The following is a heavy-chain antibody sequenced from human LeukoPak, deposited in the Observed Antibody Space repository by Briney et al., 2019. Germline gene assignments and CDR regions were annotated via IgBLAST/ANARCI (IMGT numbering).Heavy chain of an antibody. Sequence: SETLSLTCTVSGGSISSYYWSWIRRPPGKGLEWIGYIYYSGSTNYNPSLKSRVIISVDTSKNQFSLKLSSVTAADTAVYYCAREGAVAGDAFDIWGQGTMVTVSS. D-gene: IGHD6-19*01. J-gene: IGHJ3*02. V-gene: IGHV4-59*01. CDR3: AREGAVAGDAFDI. CDR2: IYYSGST. CDR1: GGSISSYY.